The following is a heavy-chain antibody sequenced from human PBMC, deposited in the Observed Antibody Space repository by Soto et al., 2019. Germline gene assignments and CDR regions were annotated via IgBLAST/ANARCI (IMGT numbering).Heavy chain of an antibody. J-gene: IGHJ6*02. D-gene: IGHD3-16*01. CDR3: AMVDVYVTPSPQDV. V-gene: IGHV1-18*01. CDR1: GYTFTRYG. Sequence: QVQLVQSGAEVKNPGASVKVSCKASGYTFTRYGIGWARQAPGQGLEWMGRINTYNGNTNYAQNVQGRVTPTTDTSTSTANMERRSLKSNDTAIYYCAMVDVYVTPSPQDVWGQGTTVIVSS. CDR2: INTYNGNT.